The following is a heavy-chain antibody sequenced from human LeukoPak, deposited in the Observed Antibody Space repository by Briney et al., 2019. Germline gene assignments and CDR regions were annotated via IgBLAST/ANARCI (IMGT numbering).Heavy chain of an antibody. CDR1: GFTVSSNY. CDR3: ASTTNYDSRCHAFDI. CDR2: IYSGGST. V-gene: IGHV3-66*02. D-gene: IGHD3-22*01. J-gene: IGHJ3*02. Sequence: GGSLRLSCAASGFTVSSNYMSWVRQAPGKGLEWVSVIYSGGSTYYADSVKGRFTISRDNSKNTLYLQMNSLRAEDTAVYYCASTTNYDSRCHAFDIWGQGTMVTVSS.